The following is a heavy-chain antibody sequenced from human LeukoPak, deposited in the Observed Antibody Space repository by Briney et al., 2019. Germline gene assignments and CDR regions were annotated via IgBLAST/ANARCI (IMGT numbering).Heavy chain of an antibody. CDR2: ISGSGGVT. Sequence: PGGSLRLSCAASGFTFSSYAMSWVRQAPGKGLEWVSGISGSGGVTYYADSVKGRFTISRGNSKNTLYLQMNSLRAEDTAVYYCAISQQLFFNYWGQGTLVTVSS. CDR3: AISQQLFFNY. V-gene: IGHV3-23*01. CDR1: GFTFSSYA. J-gene: IGHJ4*02. D-gene: IGHD4-11*01.